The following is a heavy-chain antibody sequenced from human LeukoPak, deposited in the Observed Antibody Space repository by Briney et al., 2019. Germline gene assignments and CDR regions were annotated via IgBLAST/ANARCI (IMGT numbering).Heavy chain of an antibody. J-gene: IGHJ4*02. D-gene: IGHD3-10*01. CDR1: GYTFTSYD. Sequence: ASVKVSCKASGYTFTSYDINWVRQATGQGLEWMGWMYPNTGNTGYAQKFQGRVTMTRDTSISTAYMELSSLRSDDTAVYYCARKFLGSRGYYFDYWGQGTLVTVSS. CDR2: MYPNTGNT. V-gene: IGHV1-8*01. CDR3: ARKFLGSRGYYFDY.